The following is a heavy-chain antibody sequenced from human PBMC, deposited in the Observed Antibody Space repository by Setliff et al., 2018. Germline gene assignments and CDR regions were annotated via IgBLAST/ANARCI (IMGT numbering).Heavy chain of an antibody. Sequence: PSETLSLTCTVSGYSISSGHYWGWIRQPPGKGLEWIGSIYHSGSTYYNPSLKSRVTISVDTSKNQFSLKLSSVTAADTAVYYCAREQWLDPPGYYYMDVWAKGTTVTVSS. J-gene: IGHJ6*03. CDR2: IYHSGST. D-gene: IGHD6-19*01. CDR1: GYSISSGHY. CDR3: AREQWLDPPGYYYMDV. V-gene: IGHV4-38-2*02.